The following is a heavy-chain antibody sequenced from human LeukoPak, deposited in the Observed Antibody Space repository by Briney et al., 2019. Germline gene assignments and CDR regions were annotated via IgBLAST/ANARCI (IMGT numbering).Heavy chain of an antibody. V-gene: IGHV5-51*01. CDR1: GYIFTSYW. D-gene: IGHD6-19*01. CDR3: ARSYGSGGFEYFND. CDR2: IYPGDSDT. Sequence: GASLQISCNGSGYIFTSYWIGWGRQLPGKGLEWMGIIYPGDSDTRYSPSFQGQVTISADKSINTAYLQWSSLKASDTAMYYCARSYGSGGFEYFNDWGQGTLVTVSS. J-gene: IGHJ1*01.